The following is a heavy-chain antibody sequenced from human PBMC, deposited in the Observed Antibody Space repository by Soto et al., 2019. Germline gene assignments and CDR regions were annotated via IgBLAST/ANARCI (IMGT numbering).Heavy chain of an antibody. CDR3: ARRIDDFWSGYSRSTEYYFDY. J-gene: IGHJ4*02. CDR2: IYYSGST. Sequence: SETLSLTCTVSGGSISSYYWSWIRQPPGKGLEWIGYIYYSGSTNYNPSLKSRVTISVDTSKNQFSLKLSSVTAADTAVYYCARRIDDFWSGYSRSTEYYFDYWGQGTLVTVSS. CDR1: GGSISSYY. V-gene: IGHV4-59*08. D-gene: IGHD3-3*01.